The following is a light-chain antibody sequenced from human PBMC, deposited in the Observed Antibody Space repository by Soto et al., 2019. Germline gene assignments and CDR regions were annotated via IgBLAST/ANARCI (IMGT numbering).Light chain of an antibody. CDR3: SQCTSYSALVV. CDR1: SNDVGGSNY. CDR2: EVS. J-gene: IGLJ2*01. Sequence: QSALTQPASVSGSPGQSITISCTGTSNDVGGSNYVSWYQQHPDKAPKLMIYEVSKRPSGVSNRFSGSKAGNTASLTISGLHAEQEADYYFSQCTSYSALVVFGAGTKLTVL. V-gene: IGLV2-14*01.